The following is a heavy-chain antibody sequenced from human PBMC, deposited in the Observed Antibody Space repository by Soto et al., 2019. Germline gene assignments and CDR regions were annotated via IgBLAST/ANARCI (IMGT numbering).Heavy chain of an antibody. CDR2: INPNSGGT. D-gene: IGHD4-17*01. J-gene: IGHJ6*02. Sequence: ASVKVCCKASGYTFTGYYMHWVRQAPGQGLEWMGWINPNSGGTNYAQKFQGWVTMTRDTSISTSYMELSRLRSDDTAVYYCARVSTVTNRDYYYGMDVWGQGTTVTVSS. CDR1: GYTFTGYY. V-gene: IGHV1-2*04. CDR3: ARVSTVTNRDYYYGMDV.